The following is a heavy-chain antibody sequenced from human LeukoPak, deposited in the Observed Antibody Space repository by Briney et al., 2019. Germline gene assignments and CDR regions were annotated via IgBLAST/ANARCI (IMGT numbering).Heavy chain of an antibody. CDR3: ARGVAVVVPAAMGY. CDR1: GYTFTGYY. CDR2: INPNSGGT. V-gene: IGHV1-2*02. Sequence: ASVKVSCKASGYTFTGYYMHWVRQAPGQGLEWMGWINPNSGGTNYAQKFQGRVTMTRDTSIRTAYMELSRLRSDDTAVYYCARGVAVVVPAAMGYWGQGTLVTVSS. J-gene: IGHJ4*02. D-gene: IGHD2-2*01.